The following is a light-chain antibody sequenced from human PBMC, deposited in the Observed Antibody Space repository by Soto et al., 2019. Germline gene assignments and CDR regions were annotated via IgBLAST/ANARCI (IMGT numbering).Light chain of an antibody. Sequence: DIVLTQSPGTLSLSPGERDTLSCRASQSFSSSYLAWYQQKPGQAPRLLIFGASSRATGIPDRFSGSGSGSDCTSSISSLESEDFAVFSCQQDGSERTVGQGTKVAFK. V-gene: IGKV3-20*01. CDR1: QSFSSSY. CDR3: QQDGSERT. CDR2: GAS. J-gene: IGKJ1*01.